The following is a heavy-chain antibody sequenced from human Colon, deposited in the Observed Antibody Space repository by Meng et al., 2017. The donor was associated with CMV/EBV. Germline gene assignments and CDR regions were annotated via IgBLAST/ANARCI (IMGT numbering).Heavy chain of an antibody. D-gene: IGHD3-9*01. J-gene: IGHJ4*02. CDR1: GYTFTSYY. CDR2: IVPKYDMT. Sequence: ASVKVSCKASGYTFTSYYMHWVRRAPGQGLEWVGGIVPKYDMTNFAQKFQGRLAMTADKTTDTAYLELSSLRSEDTAVYYCVRKSLSGQPYFDYWGQGTLVTVSS. CDR3: VRKSLSGQPYFDY. V-gene: IGHV1-46*01.